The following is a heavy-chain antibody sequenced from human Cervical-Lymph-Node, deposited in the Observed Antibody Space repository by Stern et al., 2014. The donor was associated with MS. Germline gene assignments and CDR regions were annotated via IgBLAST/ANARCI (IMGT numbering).Heavy chain of an antibody. V-gene: IGHV1-46*03. CDR2: INPSDGST. D-gene: IGHD4-23*01. CDR3: ARDLVDGRIGGPGTSDY. CDR1: GYTFTSYY. Sequence: VQLVESGAEVKKPGASVKVSCKASGYTFTSYYIHWVRQAPGHGLEWMGVINPSDGSTGYAQNFQGRVTMTSDTSTSTVSMELTSLKTEDTAVFYWARDLVDGRIGGPGTSDYWGQGTLVTVSS. J-gene: IGHJ4*02.